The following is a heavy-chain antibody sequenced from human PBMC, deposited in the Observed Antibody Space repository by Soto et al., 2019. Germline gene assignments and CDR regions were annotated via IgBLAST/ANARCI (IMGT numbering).Heavy chain of an antibody. Sequence: SETLSITCTVSGDSISSSSYYWGWIRQPPGKGLEWIGSIYYSGSTYYNPSLKGRVTISVDTSKNQFSLKLSSVTAADTAVYYCANRDSSGYNAFDIWGPGTMVTVSS. CDR2: IYYSGST. J-gene: IGHJ3*02. V-gene: IGHV4-39*01. CDR1: GDSISSSSYY. D-gene: IGHD3-22*01. CDR3: ANRDSSGYNAFDI.